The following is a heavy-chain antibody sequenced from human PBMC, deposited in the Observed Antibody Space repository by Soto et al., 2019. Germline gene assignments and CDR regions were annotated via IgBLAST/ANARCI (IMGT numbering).Heavy chain of an antibody. D-gene: IGHD3-16*01. CDR3: ARYADYDRARRGSYYKNG. CDR1: GGSISSYY. Sequence: PSETLSLTCTVSGGSISSYYWSWIRQPPGKGLEWIGYIYYSGSTNYNPSLKSRVTISVDTSKNQFSLKRSSLTAADTAVYYCARYADYDRARRGSYYKNGCGKGNTVIVSS. V-gene: IGHV4-59*01. J-gene: IGHJ6*03. CDR2: IYYSGST.